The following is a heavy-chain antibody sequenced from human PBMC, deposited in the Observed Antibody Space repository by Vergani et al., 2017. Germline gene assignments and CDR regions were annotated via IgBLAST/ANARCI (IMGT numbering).Heavy chain of an antibody. V-gene: IGHV4-39*01. Sequence: QMQLQQSGPGLVKASETLSLTCTVSGDSIISRSYYWGWLRQPPGQGLEWIGSIYHSGNGDSSSSLKSRVTISADTSKNQFTLRLTSVTAADTAVYYCASGKYYSDSTSHFRGRYFDVWGRGTLVTVPS. J-gene: IGHJ2*01. CDR1: GDSIISRSYY. D-gene: IGHD3-16*01. CDR3: ASGKYYSDSTSHFRGRYFDV. CDR2: IYHSGNG.